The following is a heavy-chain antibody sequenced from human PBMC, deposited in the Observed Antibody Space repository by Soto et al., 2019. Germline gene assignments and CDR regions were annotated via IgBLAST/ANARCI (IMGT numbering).Heavy chain of an antibody. CDR3: ARGTYYYGSGLKKTFDY. Sequence: QVQLVESGGGVVQPGRSLRLSCAASGFTFSSYGMHWVRQAPGKGLEWVAVIWYDGSNKYYADSVKGRFTISRDNSKNTLYLQMNSLRAEDTAVYYCARGTYYYGSGLKKTFDYWGQGTLVTVSS. CDR1: GFTFSSYG. D-gene: IGHD3-10*01. CDR2: IWYDGSNK. J-gene: IGHJ4*02. V-gene: IGHV3-33*01.